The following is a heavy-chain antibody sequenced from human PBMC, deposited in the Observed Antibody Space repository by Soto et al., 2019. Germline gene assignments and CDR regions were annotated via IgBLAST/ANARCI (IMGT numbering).Heavy chain of an antibody. V-gene: IGHV4-59*01. CDR3: ARDMAISWFDP. D-gene: IGHD3-10*01. J-gene: IGHJ5*02. CDR1: GGSISSYY. CDR2: IYYSGST. Sequence: SETLSLTCTVSGGSISSYYWSWIRQPPGKGPEWIGYIYYSGSTNYNPSLKSRVTISVDTSKNQFSLKLSSVTAADTAVYYCARDMAISWFDPWGQGTLVTVSS.